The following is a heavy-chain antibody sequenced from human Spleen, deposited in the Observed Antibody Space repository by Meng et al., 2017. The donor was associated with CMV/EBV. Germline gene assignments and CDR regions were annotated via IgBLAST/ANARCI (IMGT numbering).Heavy chain of an antibody. J-gene: IGHJ4*02. D-gene: IGHD3-22*01. CDR2: INPNRGGT. CDR1: GYTFTGYY. V-gene: IGHV1-2*02. Sequence: SVKVSCKASGYTFTGYYIHWVRQAPGQGLEWMGWINPNRGGTNYAQQFRGRVTMTRDTSITTAYMELNRLTTDDTAVYYCATYERDFWGQGTLVTVSS. CDR3: ATYERDF.